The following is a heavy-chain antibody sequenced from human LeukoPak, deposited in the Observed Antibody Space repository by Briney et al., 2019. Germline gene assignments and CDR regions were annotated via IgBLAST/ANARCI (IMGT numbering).Heavy chain of an antibody. J-gene: IGHJ3*02. V-gene: IGHV1-2*02. Sequence: ASVKVSCKASGYTFTGYCMHWVRQAPGQGLEWMGWINPNSGGTNYAQKFQGRVTMTRDTSISTAYMELSRLRSDDTAVYYCARDRTTRLDAFDIWGQGTMVTVSS. D-gene: IGHD4-17*01. CDR3: ARDRTTRLDAFDI. CDR1: GYTFTGYC. CDR2: INPNSGGT.